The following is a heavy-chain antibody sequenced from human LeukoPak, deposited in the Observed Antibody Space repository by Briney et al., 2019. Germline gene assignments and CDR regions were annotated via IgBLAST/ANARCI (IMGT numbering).Heavy chain of an antibody. CDR1: GFTFSSYE. CDR2: ISSSGSTI. J-gene: IGHJ4*02. V-gene: IGHV3-48*03. D-gene: IGHD6-25*01. Sequence: GGSLRLSCAASGFTFSSYEMNWVRQAPGKGLEWVSYISSSGSTIYYADSAKGRFTISRDNSKNTLYLQMNSLRAEDVAVYFCAKNSGYNWQYFFDYWGQGTLVTVSS. CDR3: AKNSGYNWQYFFDY.